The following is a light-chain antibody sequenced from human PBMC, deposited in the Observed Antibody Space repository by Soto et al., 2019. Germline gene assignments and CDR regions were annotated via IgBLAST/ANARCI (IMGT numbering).Light chain of an antibody. Sequence: EIVLTQSAGTLSLSPGERATLSCRASQTVRGNYLAWFQQRPGQAPRLLIYAASTRAAGAPDRFSGSGSGTDFSLTINRLEPEDFAVYYCHHYGPAPWTFGQGTKVEIK. CDR3: HHYGPAPWT. J-gene: IGKJ1*01. CDR1: QTVRGNY. CDR2: AAS. V-gene: IGKV3-20*01.